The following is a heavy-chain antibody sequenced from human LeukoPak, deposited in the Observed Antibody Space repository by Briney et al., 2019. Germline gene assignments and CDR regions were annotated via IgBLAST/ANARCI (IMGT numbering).Heavy chain of an antibody. V-gene: IGHV3-23*01. D-gene: IGHD2-2*01. J-gene: IGHJ4*02. CDR3: AKVSTGSETMTFDY. Sequence: PGGSLRLSCAASGFTFSSYAMGWVRQAPGKGLEWVSAISSDRSTYYTDSVKGRFAISRDNSKNTLYLQMNSLRAEDTAIYYCAKVSTGSETMTFDYWGQGTLVTVSS. CDR2: ISSDRST. CDR1: GFTFSSYA.